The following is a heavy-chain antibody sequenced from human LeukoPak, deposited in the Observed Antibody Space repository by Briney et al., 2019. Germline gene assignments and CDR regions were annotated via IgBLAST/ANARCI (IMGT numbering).Heavy chain of an antibody. V-gene: IGHV3-21*04. CDR2: ISSSSSYK. D-gene: IGHD3-10*01. CDR1: GFIFSSYT. Sequence: PGGSLRLSCAASGFIFSSYTMNWVRQAPGKGLEWVSSISSSSSYKYYADSVKGRFTISRDNSKNTLYLQMNSLRAEDTAVYYCATSPLAGSWGQGTLVTVSS. CDR3: ATSPLAGS. J-gene: IGHJ4*02.